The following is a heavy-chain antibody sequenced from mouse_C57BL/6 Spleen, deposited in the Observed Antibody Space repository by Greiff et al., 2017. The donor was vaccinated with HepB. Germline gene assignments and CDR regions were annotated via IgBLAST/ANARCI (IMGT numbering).Heavy chain of an antibody. V-gene: IGHV1-55*01. CDR3: ARSRPYGQIPFDY. CDR2: IYPGSGST. D-gene: IGHD1-1*01. CDR1: GYTFTSYW. Sequence: QVQLKQPGAELVKPGASVKMSCKASGYTFTSYWITWVKQRPGQGLEWIGDIYPGSGSTNYNEKFKSKATLTVDTSSSTAYMQLSSLTSEDSAVYYCARSRPYGQIPFDYWGQGTTLTVSS. J-gene: IGHJ2*01.